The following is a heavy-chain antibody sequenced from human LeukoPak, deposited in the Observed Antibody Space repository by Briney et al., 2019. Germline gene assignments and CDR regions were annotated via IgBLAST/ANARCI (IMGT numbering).Heavy chain of an antibody. CDR1: GFTFSNYA. Sequence: GGSLRLSCAASGFTFSNYAMSWVRQAPGKGLEWVSGISGSGAITYYVDSVKGRFTISRDNSKNTLYLQMNSLRAEDTAVYYCAKDRSDNSSWYCMDVWGQGTTVTVSS. D-gene: IGHD6-13*01. V-gene: IGHV3-23*01. CDR3: AKDRSDNSSWYCMDV. CDR2: ISGSGAIT. J-gene: IGHJ6*02.